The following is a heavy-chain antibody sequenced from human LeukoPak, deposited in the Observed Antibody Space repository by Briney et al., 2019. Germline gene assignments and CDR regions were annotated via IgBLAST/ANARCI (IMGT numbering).Heavy chain of an antibody. J-gene: IGHJ6*03. CDR2: IYTSGST. CDR3: ARNREYYDILTGYYYYYMDV. V-gene: IGHV4-61*02. D-gene: IGHD3-9*01. CDR1: GGSISSGSYY. Sequence: SETLSLTCTVSGGSISSGSYYWSWIRQPAGKGLEWIGRIYTSGSTNYNPSLKSRVTMSVDTSKNQFSLKLSSVTAADTAVYYCARNREYYDILTGYYYYYMDVWGKGTTVTVSS.